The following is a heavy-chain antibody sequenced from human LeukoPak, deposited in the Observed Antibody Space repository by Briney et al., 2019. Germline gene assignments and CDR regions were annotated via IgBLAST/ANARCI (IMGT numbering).Heavy chain of an antibody. CDR2: ITSDSSTI. D-gene: IGHD3-16*01. J-gene: IGHJ4*02. Sequence: GGSLRLSCAASGFTFSSYTMNWVRQAPGKGLEWLSYITSDSSTIYYADSVKGRFTISRDNAKNSLYLQMNSLRAEDTAVYYCARAPGDFQSDCWGQGTLVTVSS. CDR1: GFTFSSYT. CDR3: ARAPGDFQSDC. V-gene: IGHV3-48*01.